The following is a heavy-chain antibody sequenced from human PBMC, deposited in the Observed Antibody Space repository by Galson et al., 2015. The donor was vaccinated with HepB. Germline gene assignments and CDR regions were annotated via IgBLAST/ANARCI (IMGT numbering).Heavy chain of an antibody. CDR1: GGSISSYY. CDR3: ARVRDFWSGYATYYYYGMDV. D-gene: IGHD3-3*01. Sequence: ETLSLTCTVSGGSISSYYWSWIRQPPGKGLEWIGYIYYSGSTNYNPSLKSRVTISVDTSKNQFSLKLSSVTAADTAVYYCARVRDFWSGYATYYYYGMDVWGQGTTVTVSS. CDR2: IYYSGST. V-gene: IGHV4-59*01. J-gene: IGHJ6*02.